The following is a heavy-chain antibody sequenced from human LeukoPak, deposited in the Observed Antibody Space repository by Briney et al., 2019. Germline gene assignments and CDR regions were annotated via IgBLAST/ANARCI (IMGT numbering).Heavy chain of an antibody. D-gene: IGHD6-19*01. CDR1: GFTFSSYE. J-gene: IGHJ3*02. V-gene: IGHV3-48*03. CDR2: ISSSGSTI. CDR3: ARGARGWYHAFDI. Sequence: GGSLRLSCAASGFTFSSYEMNWVSQAPGKGLDWVSYISSSGSTIDYADSVKGRFTISRDNAKNSLYLQMNSLRAEDTAVYYCARGARGWYHAFDIWGQGTMVTVSS.